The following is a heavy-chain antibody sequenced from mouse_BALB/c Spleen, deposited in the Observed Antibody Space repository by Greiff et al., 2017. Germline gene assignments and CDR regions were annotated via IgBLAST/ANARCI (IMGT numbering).Heavy chain of an antibody. CDR1: GFTFSSYA. CDR2: ISSGGST. Sequence: DVMLVESGGGLVKPGGSLKLSCAASGFTFSSYAMSWVRQTPEKRLEWVASISSGGSTYYPDSVKGRFTISRDNARNILYLQMSSLRSEDTAMYYCARGYYYGPYYFDYWGQGTTLTVSS. D-gene: IGHD1-1*01. CDR3: ARGYYYGPYYFDY. V-gene: IGHV5-6-5*01. J-gene: IGHJ2*01.